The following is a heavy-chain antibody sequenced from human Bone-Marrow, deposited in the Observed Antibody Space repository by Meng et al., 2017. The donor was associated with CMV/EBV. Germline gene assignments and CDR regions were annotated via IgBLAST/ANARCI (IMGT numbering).Heavy chain of an antibody. J-gene: IGHJ4*02. CDR2: IKQDGSLT. CDR3: ARDHSAYDTRHPEYHYDD. CDR1: GFIFSDYW. D-gene: IGHD5-12*01. Sequence: GESLKISCVASGFIFSDYWMTWVRQAPGKGLEWVATIKQDGSLTFFVDSVKGRFTMSRDNAKNSMYLHLDTVTAEDTALYYCARDHSAYDTRHPEYHYDDWGQGTVVTVSS. V-gene: IGHV3-7*01.